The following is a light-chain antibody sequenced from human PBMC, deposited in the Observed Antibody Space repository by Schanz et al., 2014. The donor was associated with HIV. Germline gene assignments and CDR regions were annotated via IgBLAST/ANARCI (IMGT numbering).Light chain of an antibody. CDR3: QQYNNWPPIT. V-gene: IGKV3D-15*01. CDR2: DAS. J-gene: IGKJ5*01. Sequence: DIVLTQSPDTLSVPPGERATLSCRASHSVSSNFFAWYQQKPGQAPRLLMYDASSRATGIPDRFSGGVSGTEFTLTISSLQSEDFAVYYCQQYNNWPPITFGQGTRLEIK. CDR1: HSVSSN.